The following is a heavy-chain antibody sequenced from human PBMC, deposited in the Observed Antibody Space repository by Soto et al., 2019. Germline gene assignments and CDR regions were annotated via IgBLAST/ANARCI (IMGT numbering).Heavy chain of an antibody. CDR2: ISSSSSYT. J-gene: IGHJ6*02. Sequence: GGSLRLSCAASGFTFSDYYMSWIRQAPGKGLEWVSYISSSSSYTDYADSVKGRFTISRDNAKNSLYLQMNSLRAEDTAVYYCARASGSSGYPIGPNYGMDVWGQGTTVTVSS. V-gene: IGHV3-11*06. CDR1: GFTFSDYY. CDR3: ARASGSSGYPIGPNYGMDV. D-gene: IGHD3-22*01.